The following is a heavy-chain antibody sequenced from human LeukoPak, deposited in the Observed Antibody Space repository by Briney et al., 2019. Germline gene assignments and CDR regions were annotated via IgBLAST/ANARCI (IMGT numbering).Heavy chain of an antibody. D-gene: IGHD3-10*01. CDR2: INYSGST. CDR1: GGSISSSSYY. Sequence: KTSETPSLTCTVSGGSISSSSYYWGWIRQPPGKGLEWIGSINYSGSTYYNPSLKSRVTISVDTSKNQFSLKLSSVTAADTAVYYCASPMVRGVIGPYFDYWGQGTLVTVSS. CDR3: ASPMVRGVIGPYFDY. V-gene: IGHV4-39*01. J-gene: IGHJ4*02.